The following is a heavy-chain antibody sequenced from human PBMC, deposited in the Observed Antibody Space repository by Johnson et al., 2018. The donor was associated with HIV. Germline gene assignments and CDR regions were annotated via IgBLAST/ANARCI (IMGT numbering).Heavy chain of an antibody. D-gene: IGHD7-27*01. CDR3: ASDWGSRHAVDI. J-gene: IGHJ3*02. Sequence: QVLLVESGGGVVQPGRSLRLACAASAFTFSNYAMHWVRQAPGKGLEWVAVISYDGSNKYYADSVKGRFTISRDNSKNTLYLQMNSLRAEDTAVYYCASDWGSRHAVDIWGQGTMVTVSS. CDR1: AFTFSNYA. CDR2: ISYDGSNK. V-gene: IGHV3-30-3*01.